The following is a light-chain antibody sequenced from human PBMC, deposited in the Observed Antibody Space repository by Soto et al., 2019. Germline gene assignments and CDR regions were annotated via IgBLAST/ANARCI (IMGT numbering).Light chain of an antibody. Sequence: LTQPPSVSVSQGQTASLTCTGDKLGDKYVCWYHQKPGQSPVLVIYQDSKRPSGIPERFSGSNSGNTATLTISGTHPMDEADYYCQASDRSTGVFGTGTKVTVL. V-gene: IGLV3-1*01. CDR2: QDS. CDR3: QASDRSTGV. J-gene: IGLJ1*01. CDR1: KLGDKY.